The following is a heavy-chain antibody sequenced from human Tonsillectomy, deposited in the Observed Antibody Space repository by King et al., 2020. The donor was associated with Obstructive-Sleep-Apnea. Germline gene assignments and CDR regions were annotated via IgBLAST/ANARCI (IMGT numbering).Heavy chain of an antibody. Sequence: VQLVESGGGLVQPGGSLRLSCAASGFSFSSYWMHWVRHAPGKGLVWVSRINSDGSSTSYADSVKGRFTISRDNAKNTLYLQMDSLRAEDTAVYYCGGSGSYSHIGYWGQGTLVTVSS. D-gene: IGHD1-26*01. CDR1: GFSFSSYW. CDR3: GGSGSYSHIGY. J-gene: IGHJ4*02. CDR2: INSDGSST. V-gene: IGHV3-74*01.